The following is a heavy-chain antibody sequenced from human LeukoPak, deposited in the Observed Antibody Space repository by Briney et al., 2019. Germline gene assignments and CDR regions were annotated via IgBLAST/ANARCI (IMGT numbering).Heavy chain of an antibody. D-gene: IGHD6-19*01. CDR1: GFAFSFYA. CDR3: AKPISGGLAVTADWFHP. CDR2: INANSGTT. Sequence: GGSLRLSCAASGFAFSFYAMSWLRQPPGKGLEWVSTINANSGTTSYAASVRGRFTISRDNSKNTLYLQVNTLRADDTATYYCAKPISGGLAVTADWFHPWGQGTPVVVSS. J-gene: IGHJ5*01. V-gene: IGHV3-23*01.